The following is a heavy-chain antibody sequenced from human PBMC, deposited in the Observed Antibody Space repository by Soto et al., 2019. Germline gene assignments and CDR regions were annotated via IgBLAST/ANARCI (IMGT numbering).Heavy chain of an antibody. J-gene: IGHJ1*01. D-gene: IGHD6-19*01. CDR2: ISGSGATT. CDR3: AKDYRQWLPPEHFTH. Sequence: EVQLLESGGGLVQPGGSLRLACVASGLNFSNYAMSWVRQVPGKGLEWVSGISGSGATTYDADSVEGRFTISRDNSKNTLYLQMNSLRVEDTAVYYCAKDYRQWLPPEHFTHWGQGTQVTVSS. CDR1: GLNFSNYA. V-gene: IGHV3-23*01.